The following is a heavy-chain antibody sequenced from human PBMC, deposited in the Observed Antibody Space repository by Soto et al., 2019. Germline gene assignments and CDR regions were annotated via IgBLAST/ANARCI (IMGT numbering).Heavy chain of an antibody. Sequence: SDTLSLTCTVSGGSISSYYWSWIRQPPGKGLEWIGYIYYSGSTNYNPSLKSRVTISVDTSKNQFSLKLSSVTAADTAVYYCACLTSMLNRRGVIDYWGQGTLVTVSS. CDR3: ACLTSMLNRRGVIDY. CDR1: GGSISSYY. D-gene: IGHD3-16*01. CDR2: IYYSGST. V-gene: IGHV4-59*08. J-gene: IGHJ4*02.